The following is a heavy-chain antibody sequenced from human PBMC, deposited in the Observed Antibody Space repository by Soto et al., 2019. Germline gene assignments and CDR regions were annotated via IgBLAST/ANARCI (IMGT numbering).Heavy chain of an antibody. Sequence: PGEPLKISCAASGFTFSSYSMNWVRQAPGKGLQWVATVGGGGDNIFYADSVKGRFTISRDDSQNMVFLQMNSLRPEDTAVYFCAKRDSGSGRSPPLINYWGQGTLVTVYS. CDR3: AKRDSGSGRSPPLINY. D-gene: IGHD3-10*01. CDR2: VGGGGDNI. V-gene: IGHV3-23*01. J-gene: IGHJ4*02. CDR1: GFTFSSYS.